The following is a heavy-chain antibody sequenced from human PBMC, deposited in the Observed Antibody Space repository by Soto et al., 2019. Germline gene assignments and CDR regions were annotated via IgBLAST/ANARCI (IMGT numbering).Heavy chain of an antibody. J-gene: IGHJ4*02. CDR3: AKGVASSD. CDR1: GGSFTTDS. V-gene: IGHV1-69*01. D-gene: IGHD5-12*01. Sequence: QVHLVQSEAEVRKPGSSVKVSCKSSGGSFTTDSIIWVRQAPGQGLEWMGGINPVFRTPVYAQKFQGRVTISADESTSAAHLEVTGLTPEDTAVYFCAKGVASSDWGQGTPVTVSS. CDR2: INPVFRTP.